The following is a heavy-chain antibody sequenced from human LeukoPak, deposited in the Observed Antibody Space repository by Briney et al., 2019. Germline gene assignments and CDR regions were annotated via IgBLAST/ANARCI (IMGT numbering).Heavy chain of an antibody. CDR3: ARVGIAAAGLYYYYGMDV. CDR1: GFTFSSYS. Sequence: GGSLRLSCAASGFTFSSYSMNWVRQAPGKGLEWVSSISSSSSYIYYADSVKGRFTISRGNAKNSLYLQMNSLRAEDTAVYYCARVGIAAAGLYYYYGMDVWGQGTTVTVSS. CDR2: ISSSSSYI. J-gene: IGHJ6*02. V-gene: IGHV3-21*01. D-gene: IGHD6-13*01.